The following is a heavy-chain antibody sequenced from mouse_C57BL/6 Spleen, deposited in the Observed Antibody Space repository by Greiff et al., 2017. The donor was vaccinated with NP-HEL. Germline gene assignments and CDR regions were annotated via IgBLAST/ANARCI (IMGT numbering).Heavy chain of an antibody. D-gene: IGHD2-5*01. CDR2: IYPGDGDT. Sequence: LQQSGAELVKPGASVKISCKASGYAFSSYWMNWVKQRPGKGLEWIGQIYPGDGDTNYNGKFKGKATLTADKSSSTAYMQLSSLTSEDSAVYFCARSYSNYGSLAYWGQGTLVTVSA. J-gene: IGHJ3*01. V-gene: IGHV1-80*01. CDR1: GYAFSSYW. CDR3: ARSYSNYGSLAY.